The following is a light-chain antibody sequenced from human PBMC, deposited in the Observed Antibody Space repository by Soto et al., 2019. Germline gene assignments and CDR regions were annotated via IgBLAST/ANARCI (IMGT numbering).Light chain of an antibody. CDR3: QQSYSAPRT. J-gene: IGKJ2*01. Sequence: DIPMTQSPSSLSASVGDRVTITCRASQSISNFLTWYQQKPGKAPQLLIFAASSLRSGVPSRFSGSGSGTDFTLTISSLQPEDFATYYCQQSYSAPRTFGQGTKLEIK. CDR1: QSISNF. V-gene: IGKV1-39*01. CDR2: AAS.